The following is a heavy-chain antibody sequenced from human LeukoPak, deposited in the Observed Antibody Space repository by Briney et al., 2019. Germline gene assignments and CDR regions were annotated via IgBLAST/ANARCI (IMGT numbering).Heavy chain of an antibody. CDR3: ARTISNRYYDTFDI. J-gene: IGHJ3*02. V-gene: IGHV3-66*01. D-gene: IGHD3-16*02. CDR1: GFTFSSNY. CDR2: IYNGGST. Sequence: WGTLRLSCAASGFTFSSNYMSWVRQAPGKGLEWVAVIYNGGSTYYKESVKGRFTISIDNSKNTLYLQMNSLSAEDTAVYYCARTISNRYYDTFDIWGQARMVTVSS.